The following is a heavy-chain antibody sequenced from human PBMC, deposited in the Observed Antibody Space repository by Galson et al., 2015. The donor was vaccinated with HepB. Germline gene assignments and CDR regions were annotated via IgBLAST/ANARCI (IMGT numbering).Heavy chain of an antibody. CDR3: ARVRNYALDV. Sequence: SVKVSCKASGYTFTSHGITWVRQAPGQGLEWMGWISAYNGDTHYAQKFQGRVTMTTDTSTSTAYMELRSLRSDDTAVYYCARVRNYALDVWGQGTTVTVSS. D-gene: IGHD1-14*01. CDR2: ISAYNGDT. V-gene: IGHV1-18*04. CDR1: GYTFTSHG. J-gene: IGHJ6*02.